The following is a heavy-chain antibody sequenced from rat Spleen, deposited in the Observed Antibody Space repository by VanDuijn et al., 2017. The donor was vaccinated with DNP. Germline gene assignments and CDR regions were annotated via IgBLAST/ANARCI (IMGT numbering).Heavy chain of an antibody. CDR3: ASWAPIAPISTSNY. J-gene: IGHJ2*01. V-gene: IGHV5-31*01. CDR1: GFTFSNYW. Sequence: EVQLVESGGDLVQPGRSLKLSCVASGFTFSNYWMTWIRQVPGKGLEWFASITSSGSDTYYPDSVKGRFTISRDNARNTLYLQMDSLRSEDTATYYCASWAPIAPISTSNYWGQGVMVTVSS. D-gene: IGHD1-2*01. CDR2: ITSSGSDT.